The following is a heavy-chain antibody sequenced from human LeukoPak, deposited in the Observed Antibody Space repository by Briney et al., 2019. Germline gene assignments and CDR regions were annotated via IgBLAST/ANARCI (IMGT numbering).Heavy chain of an antibody. Sequence: PSETLSLTCTVSGGSVSSGSYYWSWIRQPPGKGLEWIGYIYYSGSTNYDPSLKSRVTISVDTSKNQFSLKLSSVTAADTAVYYCASLGYGEIYYYYYGMDVWGQGTTVTVSS. J-gene: IGHJ6*02. CDR3: ASLGYGEIYYYYYGMDV. D-gene: IGHD4-17*01. V-gene: IGHV4-61*01. CDR1: GGSVSSGSYY. CDR2: IYYSGST.